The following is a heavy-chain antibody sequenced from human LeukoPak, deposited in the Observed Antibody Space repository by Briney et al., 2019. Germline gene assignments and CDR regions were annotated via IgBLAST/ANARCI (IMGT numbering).Heavy chain of an antibody. D-gene: IGHD3-10*01. CDR3: ARVVTRGGNDY. Sequence: SETLSLTCTVSGGSISSYYWNWIRQPPGKGLEWIGTISHRGSTYYNPSLKSRVTISVDTSKNQFSLKMSSVTAADTAVYHCARVVTRGGNDYWGQGTLVTVSS. CDR1: GGSISSYY. J-gene: IGHJ4*02. V-gene: IGHV4-59*08. CDR2: ISHRGST.